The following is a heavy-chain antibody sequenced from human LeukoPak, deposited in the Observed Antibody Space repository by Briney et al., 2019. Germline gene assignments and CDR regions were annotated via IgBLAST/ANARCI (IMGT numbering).Heavy chain of an antibody. CDR2: IIPIFGTA. Sequence: ASVKVSCKASGGTFSSYAISWVRQAPGQGLEWMGGIIPIFGTASYAQKFQGRVTMTRDTSTSTVYMELSSLRSEDTAVYYCARILYSHYGMDVWGQGTTVTVSS. CDR3: ARILYSHYGMDV. J-gene: IGHJ6*02. D-gene: IGHD2-8*01. V-gene: IGHV1-69*05. CDR1: GGTFSSYA.